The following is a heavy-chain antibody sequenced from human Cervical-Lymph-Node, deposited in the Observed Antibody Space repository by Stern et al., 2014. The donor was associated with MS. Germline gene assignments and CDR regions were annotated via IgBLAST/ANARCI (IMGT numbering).Heavy chain of an antibody. J-gene: IGHJ4*02. CDR2: IHYSGNT. D-gene: IGHD2-8*02. Sequence: VQLVESGPGLVKPSETLSLTCTVSGVSITSNYWTWIRQPPGKGLGWIGYIHYSGNTNYNPFLKSRVTTAVDTSKNQFSLRLRSVTAADTAVYYCARDPGTAEFDYWGQGTLVTVSS. V-gene: IGHV4-59*01. CDR3: ARDPGTAEFDY. CDR1: GVSITSNY.